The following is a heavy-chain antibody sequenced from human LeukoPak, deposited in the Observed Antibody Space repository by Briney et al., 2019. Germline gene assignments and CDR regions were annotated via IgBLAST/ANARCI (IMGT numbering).Heavy chain of an antibody. CDR3: ARESTRGAGGYYWPDAFDI. CDR2: INPNSGGT. V-gene: IGHV1-2*07. Sequence: ASVKVSFKASGYTFTGYYMHWVRQAPGQGLEWMGWINPNSGGTNYAHKFQGSVAMTRGTAISTAYRELSRLRSDDTAVYYCARESTRGAGGYYWPDAFDIWGQGTMVTVSS. D-gene: IGHD1-26*01. CDR1: GYTFTGYY. J-gene: IGHJ3*02.